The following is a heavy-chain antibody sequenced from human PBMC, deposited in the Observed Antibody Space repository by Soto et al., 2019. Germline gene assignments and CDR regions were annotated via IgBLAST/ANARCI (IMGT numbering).Heavy chain of an antibody. CDR3: ARVVVGAFDY. D-gene: IGHD2-15*01. Sequence: QVQLVQSGAEVKKPGSSVKVSCKASGGTFSSYGISWVRQAPGQGLECMGGIIPIFGAANYAQKFQGRVTITADDSTSTAYMELNSLRSEDTAVYYCARVVVGAFDYWGQGTLITVSS. CDR1: GGTFSSYG. J-gene: IGHJ4*02. V-gene: IGHV1-69*12. CDR2: IIPIFGAA.